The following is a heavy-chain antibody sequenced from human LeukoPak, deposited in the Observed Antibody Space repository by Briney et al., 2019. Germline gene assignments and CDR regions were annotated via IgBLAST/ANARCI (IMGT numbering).Heavy chain of an antibody. CDR1: GGSFSGYY. V-gene: IGHV4-34*01. Sequence: SETLSLTCAVYGGSFSGYYWSWIRQPPGKGLEWIGYIYHSGSTYYNPSLKTRVTISVDTSKNQFSLRLNSVSAADTAVYYCARFSQYFDTSSHYLDYWGQGILVTVPS. D-gene: IGHD3-22*01. CDR2: IYHSGST. CDR3: ARFSQYFDTSSHYLDY. J-gene: IGHJ4*02.